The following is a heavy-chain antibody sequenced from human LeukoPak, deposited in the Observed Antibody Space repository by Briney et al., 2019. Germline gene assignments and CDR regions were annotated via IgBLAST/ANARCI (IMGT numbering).Heavy chain of an antibody. J-gene: IGHJ4*02. V-gene: IGHV3-53*01. Sequence: GGSLRLSCAASGFTVSSNYMSWVRQAPGKGLEWVSVIYSGGSTYYADSVKGRFTISRDNSKNTLYLQMNSLRAEDTAVYYCARLRFVSSLGIVLWAHFDYWGQGTLVTVPS. CDR1: GFTVSSNY. CDR2: IYSGGST. D-gene: IGHD5-18*01. CDR3: ARLRFVSSLGIVLWAHFDY.